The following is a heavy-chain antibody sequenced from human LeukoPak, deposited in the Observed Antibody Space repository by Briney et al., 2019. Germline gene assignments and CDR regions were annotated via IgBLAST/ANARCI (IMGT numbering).Heavy chain of an antibody. Sequence: GGSLRLSCAASGFTFRSYSMNWVRQVPGKGLDWLAYIGISSSTIYYADSVKGRFTLSRDDAKNSLFLQMNSLRAEDTAVYYCARAIAGYWFDYWGQGTLVTVSS. V-gene: IGHV3-48*04. D-gene: IGHD2-8*02. CDR3: ARAIAGYWFDY. CDR2: IGISSSTI. CDR1: GFTFRSYS. J-gene: IGHJ4*02.